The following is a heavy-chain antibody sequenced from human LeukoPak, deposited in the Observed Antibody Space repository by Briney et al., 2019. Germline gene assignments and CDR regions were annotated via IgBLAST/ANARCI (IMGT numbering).Heavy chain of an antibody. D-gene: IGHD6-13*01. CDR2: IYYSGST. J-gene: IGHJ4*02. V-gene: IGHV4-59*01. Sequence: PSETLSLTCTVSGGSISSYYWSWIRQPPGKGLEWIGYIYYSGSTNYNPSLKSRVTISVDTSKNQFSLKLSSVTAADTAVYYCARGIAAAEQNYFDYWGQGTLVTVSS. CDR1: GGSISSYY. CDR3: ARGIAAAEQNYFDY.